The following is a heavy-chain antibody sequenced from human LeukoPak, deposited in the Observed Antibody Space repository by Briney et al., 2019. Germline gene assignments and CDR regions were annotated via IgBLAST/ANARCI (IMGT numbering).Heavy chain of an antibody. Sequence: GGSLRLSCAASGFTFSDYYMSWIRQAPGKGLEWVLYISSSGSSIYYADSVKGRFTISRDNAKNSLYLQINSLRAEDTAVYYCARDSSVSYDSSGDYFDYWGQGTLVTVSS. CDR1: GFTFSDYY. V-gene: IGHV3-11*04. CDR2: ISSSGSSI. CDR3: ARDSSVSYDSSGDYFDY. D-gene: IGHD3-22*01. J-gene: IGHJ4*02.